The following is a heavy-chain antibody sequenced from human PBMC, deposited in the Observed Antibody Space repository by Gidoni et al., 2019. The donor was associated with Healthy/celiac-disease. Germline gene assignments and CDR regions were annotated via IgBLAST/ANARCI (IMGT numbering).Heavy chain of an antibody. J-gene: IGHJ3*02. V-gene: IGHV4-39*01. CDR1: GGSISSSSYY. CDR2: IYYSGST. CDR3: ARQVPHYYDSSGYRLNDAFDI. Sequence: QLQLQESGPGLVKPSETLSLTCTVSGGSISSSSYYWGWIRQPPGKGLEWIGSIYYSGSTYYNPSLKSRVTISVDTSKNQFSLKLSSVTAADTAVYYCARQVPHYYDSSGYRLNDAFDIWGQGTMVTVSS. D-gene: IGHD3-22*01.